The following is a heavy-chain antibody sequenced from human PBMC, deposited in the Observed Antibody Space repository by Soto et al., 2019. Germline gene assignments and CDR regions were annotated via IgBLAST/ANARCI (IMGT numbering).Heavy chain of an antibody. D-gene: IGHD3-3*01. Sequence: LRHSCGAAEVPSSSYSRHRVRQAPGKGLEWVAVISYDGSNKYYADSVKGRFTISRDNSKNTLYLQMNSLRAEDTAVYYCARDKAWYYDFWSGPPFGLSLDVRGQGTTVTVSS. CDR1: EVPSSSYS. J-gene: IGHJ6*02. CDR3: ARDKAWYYDFWSGPPFGLSLDV. CDR2: ISYDGSNK. V-gene: IGHV3-30-3*01.